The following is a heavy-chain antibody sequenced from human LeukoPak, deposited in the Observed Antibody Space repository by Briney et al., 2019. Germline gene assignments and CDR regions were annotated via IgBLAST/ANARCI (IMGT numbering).Heavy chain of an antibody. Sequence: ASVKVSCKASGYTFTSYYMHWVRQAPGQGLEWMGIINPSGGSTSYAQKFQGRVTMTRDMSTSTVYMELSSLRSEDTAVYYCARGAPAHSCSWLLEYWGQGTLVTVSS. CDR3: ARGAPAHSCSWLLEY. J-gene: IGHJ4*02. CDR2: INPSGGST. CDR1: GYTFTSYY. D-gene: IGHD6-13*01. V-gene: IGHV1-46*01.